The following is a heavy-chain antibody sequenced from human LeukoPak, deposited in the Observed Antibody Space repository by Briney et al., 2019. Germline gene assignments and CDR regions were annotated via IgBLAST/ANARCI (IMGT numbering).Heavy chain of an antibody. V-gene: IGHV3-23*01. J-gene: IGHJ6*03. D-gene: IGHD3-10*01. CDR3: AKGRYGSGSYYMDV. Sequence: GGSLRLSCAASGFTFSSYGMSWVRQAPGKGLEWVSAISGSVISTYYADSVKGRFTTSRDNSKNTLYLQMNSLRAEDTAVYYCAKGRYGSGSYYMDVWGKGTTVTISS. CDR2: ISGSVIST. CDR1: GFTFSSYG.